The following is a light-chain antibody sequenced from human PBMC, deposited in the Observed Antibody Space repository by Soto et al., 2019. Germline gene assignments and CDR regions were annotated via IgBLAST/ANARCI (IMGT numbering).Light chain of an antibody. CDR3: CSYGGYYNYV. Sequence: QSVLTQPRSVSGCPGQSVTVSCTGSSSNIGIYDFVSWFQQHPGEVPKLIIYDVTKRASGVPDRFSGHKSGNTAFLTISGLQSDDEADYFCCSYGGYYNYVFGTGTKVTVL. CDR1: SSNIGIYDF. J-gene: IGLJ1*01. CDR2: DVT. V-gene: IGLV2-11*01.